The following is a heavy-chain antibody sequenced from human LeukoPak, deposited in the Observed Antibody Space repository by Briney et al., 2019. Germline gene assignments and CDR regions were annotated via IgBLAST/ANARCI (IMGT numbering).Heavy chain of an antibody. CDR1: GFTFSSYG. CDR2: ISYDGSNK. Sequence: PGGSLRLSCGASGFTFSSYGMHWVRQAPGKGLEWVAVISYDGSNKYYADSVKGRFTISRDNSKNTLYLQMNSLRAEDTAVYYCARAPNAHTWLSQYNWFDPWGQGTLVTVSS. D-gene: IGHD3-22*01. V-gene: IGHV3-30*19. J-gene: IGHJ5*02. CDR3: ARAPNAHTWLSQYNWFDP.